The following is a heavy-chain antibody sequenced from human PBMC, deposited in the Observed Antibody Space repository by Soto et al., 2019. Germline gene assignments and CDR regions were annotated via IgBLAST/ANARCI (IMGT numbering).Heavy chain of an antibody. V-gene: IGHV3-33*01. J-gene: IGHJ4*02. Sequence: QVQLVESGGGVVQPGRSLRLSCAASGFTFSSYGMHWVRQAPGKGLEWVAVIWSDGSNKYYADSVKGRFTISRDNSKNTLYLQMNSLRAEDTGVYYCARYYYDSSGYSPLWGQGTLVTVSS. CDR3: ARYYYDSSGYSPL. CDR1: GFTFSSYG. D-gene: IGHD3-22*01. CDR2: IWSDGSNK.